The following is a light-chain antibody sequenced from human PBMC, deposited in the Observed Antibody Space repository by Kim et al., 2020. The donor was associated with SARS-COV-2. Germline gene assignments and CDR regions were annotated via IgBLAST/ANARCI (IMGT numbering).Light chain of an antibody. CDR3: QQYNSYPYT. V-gene: IGKV1-5*01. J-gene: IGKJ2*01. CDR1: QSISSW. CDR2: DAS. Sequence: GDRVTITCRASQSISSWLAWYQQKPGKAPKLLIYDASSLESGIPSRFSGSGSGTEFTLTISSLQPDDFATYYCQQYNSYPYTFGQGTKLEI.